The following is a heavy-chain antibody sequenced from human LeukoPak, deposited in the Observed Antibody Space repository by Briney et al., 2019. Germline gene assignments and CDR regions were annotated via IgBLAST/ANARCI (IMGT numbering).Heavy chain of an antibody. Sequence: PSETLSLTCTVSGGSFSGYYWVWIRQPPGKGLEWIGTIYNSGSTYYNPSLKSRVTMSVDSSKRQFSLKLDSVTDTDTAVYYCARLKGSTIETTWGQGSLVTVTS. CDR3: ARLKGSTIETT. V-gene: IGHV4-39*01. CDR1: GGSFSGYY. D-gene: IGHD2/OR15-2a*01. J-gene: IGHJ5*02. CDR2: IYNSGST.